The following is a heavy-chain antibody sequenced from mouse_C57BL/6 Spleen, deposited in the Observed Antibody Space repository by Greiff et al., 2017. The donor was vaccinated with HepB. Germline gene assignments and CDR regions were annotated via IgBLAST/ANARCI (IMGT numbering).Heavy chain of an antibody. CDR2: IDPSDSYT. J-gene: IGHJ2*01. V-gene: IGHV1-69*01. CDR3: AMGDYGSSYYDY. D-gene: IGHD1-1*01. CDR1: GYTFTSYW. Sequence: QVQLQQPGAELVMPGASVKLSCKASGYTFTSYWMHWVKQRPGQGLEWIGEIDPSDSYTNYNQKFKGKSTLTVDKSSSTAYMQLSSLTSEDSAVYYCAMGDYGSSYYDYWGQGTTLTVSS.